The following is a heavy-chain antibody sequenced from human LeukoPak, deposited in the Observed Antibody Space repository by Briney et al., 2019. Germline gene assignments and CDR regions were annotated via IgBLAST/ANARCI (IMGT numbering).Heavy chain of an antibody. D-gene: IGHD3-9*01. V-gene: IGHV3-74*03. J-gene: IGHJ5*02. CDR1: GFTFSTYL. Sequence: GSLRLSCAASGFTFSTYLMHWFRQAPGKGLVWVSRINTDGSITTYADSVKGRFTISRDNAKNTLYLQMNSLRDEDTAVYYCASLGTLVPWGQGTLVTVSS. CDR2: INTDGSIT. CDR3: ASLGTLVP.